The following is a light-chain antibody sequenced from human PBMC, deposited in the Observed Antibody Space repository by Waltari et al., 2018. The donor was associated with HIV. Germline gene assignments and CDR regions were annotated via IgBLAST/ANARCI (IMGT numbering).Light chain of an antibody. V-gene: IGLV3-25*03. Sequence: YELTQAPSVSASPGQTARITCRGDELASQYVLWYQMKAGQAPALLVYQDHESALGITERISGSKSGTTGTLTITAVQAEDEAYYYCQSAGSIGTSVVFGGGTKLTVL. J-gene: IGLJ2*01. CDR1: ELASQY. CDR2: QDH. CDR3: QSAGSIGTSVV.